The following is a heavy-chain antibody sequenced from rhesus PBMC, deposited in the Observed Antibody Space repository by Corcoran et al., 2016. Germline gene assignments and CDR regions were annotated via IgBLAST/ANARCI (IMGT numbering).Heavy chain of an antibody. CDR3: ARAPTARDAFDF. J-gene: IGHJ3*01. D-gene: IGHD3S6*01. CDR2: IPYRRSC. CDR1: GYSLSRGYV. Sequence: QVQLQESGPGLVKPSETLSLTCAVRGYSLSRGYVWSGVRETQGKGLEWSGYIPYRRSCSYTPSFKSRVTISIDTSKTHFSLKLSSVTAADTAVYYCARAPTARDAFDFWGQGLRVTVSS. V-gene: IGHV4-122*02.